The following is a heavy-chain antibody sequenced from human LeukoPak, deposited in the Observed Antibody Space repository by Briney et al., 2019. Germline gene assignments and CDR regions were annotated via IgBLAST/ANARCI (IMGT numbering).Heavy chain of an antibody. Sequence: SETLSLTCTVSGGSISSYYWSWIRQPPGKGLEWMGYIYYSGSTNYNPSLKSRVTISVDTSKNQFSLKLSAVTAADTAVYYCARGGAWDYYYGMDVWGQGTTVTVSS. J-gene: IGHJ6*02. V-gene: IGHV4-59*01. CDR2: IYYSGST. CDR1: GGSISSYY. D-gene: IGHD1-26*01. CDR3: ARGGAWDYYYGMDV.